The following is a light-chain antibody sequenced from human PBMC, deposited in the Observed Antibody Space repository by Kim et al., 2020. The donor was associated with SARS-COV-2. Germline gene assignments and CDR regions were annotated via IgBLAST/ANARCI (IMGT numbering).Light chain of an antibody. J-gene: IGLJ1*01. CDR3: QVWDTSGDQFV. Sequence: APKKTATTAGGGIGVGRKSCDWDRQKPGQAPVLVVYENSVRPAGIPERFSGGNSGNTATLVINRVEAGDEADYYCQVWDTSGDQFVFGPGTKVTVL. V-gene: IGLV3-21*03. CDR1: GVGRKS. CDR2: ENS.